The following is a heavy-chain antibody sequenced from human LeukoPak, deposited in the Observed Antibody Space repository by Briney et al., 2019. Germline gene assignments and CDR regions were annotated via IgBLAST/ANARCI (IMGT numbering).Heavy chain of an antibody. D-gene: IGHD3-3*01. J-gene: IGHJ4*02. CDR3: ARISRYYYDFGGFAY. CDR1: GGTFSSYA. CDR2: IIPIFGTA. Sequence: GSSVKVSCKASGGTFSSYAISWVRQAPGQGLEWMGGIIPIFGTANYAQKFQGRVTITTDESTSTAYMELSSLRSEDTAVYYCARISRYYYDFGGFAYWGQGTLVTVSS. V-gene: IGHV1-69*05.